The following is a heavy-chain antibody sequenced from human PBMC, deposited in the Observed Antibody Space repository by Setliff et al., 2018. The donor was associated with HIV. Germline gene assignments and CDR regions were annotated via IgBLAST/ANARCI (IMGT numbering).Heavy chain of an antibody. Sequence: GGSLRLSCTASAFTFNKYAMTWVRQAPGKGLEWISGINWSGDSTNYADSVKGRFTISRDNAKKSLYLEMTSLRVEDTALYYCTNKPESFNPFEVWSQGTVVTVSS. CDR2: INWSGDST. J-gene: IGHJ3*01. CDR3: TNKPESFNPFEV. CDR1: AFTFNKYA. V-gene: IGHV3-20*04.